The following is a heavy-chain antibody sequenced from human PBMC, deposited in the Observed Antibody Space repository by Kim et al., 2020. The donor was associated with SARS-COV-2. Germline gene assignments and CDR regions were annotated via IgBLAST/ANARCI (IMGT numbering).Heavy chain of an antibody. CDR2: IYYSGST. D-gene: IGHD3-22*01. J-gene: IGHJ4*02. Sequence: SETLSLTCTVSGGSISSSSYYWGWIRQPPGKGLEWIGSIYYSGSTYYNPSLKSRVTISVDTSKNQFSLKLSSVTAADTAVYYCARVKVSSGYYPDYWGQGTLVTVSP. CDR1: GGSISSSSYY. CDR3: ARVKVSSGYYPDY. V-gene: IGHV4-39*01.